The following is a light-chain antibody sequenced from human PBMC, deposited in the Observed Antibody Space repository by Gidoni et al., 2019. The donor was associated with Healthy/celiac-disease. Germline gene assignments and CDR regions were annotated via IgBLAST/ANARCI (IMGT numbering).Light chain of an antibody. J-gene: IGKJ3*01. CDR3: QQRSNWPRLFT. CDR1: QSVSSY. CDR2: DAS. V-gene: IGKV3-11*01. Sequence: EIVLTQTPATLSLSPGERATLSCRASQSVSSYLAWYQQKPGHAPRLLIYDASNRATGIPARFSGSGSGTDFTLTISSIEPEDFAVYYCQQRSNWPRLFTFGPGTKVDIK.